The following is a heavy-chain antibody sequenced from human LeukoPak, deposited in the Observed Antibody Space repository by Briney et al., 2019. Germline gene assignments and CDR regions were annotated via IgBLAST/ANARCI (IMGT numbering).Heavy chain of an antibody. D-gene: IGHD3-10*01. J-gene: IGHJ6*02. CDR3: ASVSVREPYYYYGMDV. Sequence: GGSLRLSCAASGFTFSDYYMSWIRQAPGKGLEWVSYISSSGSTIYYADSVKGRFTISRDNAKNSLYLQMNSLRAEDTAVYYCASVSVREPYYYYGMDVWGQGTTVTVSS. V-gene: IGHV3-11*01. CDR2: ISSSGSTI. CDR1: GFTFSDYY.